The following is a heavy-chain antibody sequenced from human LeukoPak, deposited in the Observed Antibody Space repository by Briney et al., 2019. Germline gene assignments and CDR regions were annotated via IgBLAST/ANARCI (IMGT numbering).Heavy chain of an antibody. CDR3: AGDALACRTNGGSLDN. CDR1: GFTFSHYT. V-gene: IGHV3-33*01. CDR2: IWYDGSEK. D-gene: IGHD1-1*01. J-gene: IGHJ4*01. Sequence: PGGSLRLSCAASGFTFSHYTMHWVRQAPGKGLEWVAIIWYDGSEKYYADSVKGRFSISRDNSKNTLYLQMSSLRDEDTAVYYWAGDALACRTNGGSLDNWGQGTVVTVSS.